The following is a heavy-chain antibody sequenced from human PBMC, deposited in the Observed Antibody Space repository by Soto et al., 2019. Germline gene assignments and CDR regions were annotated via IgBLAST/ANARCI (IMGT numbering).Heavy chain of an antibody. J-gene: IGHJ4*02. Sequence: GAPVKGSCKGSGYIFTSYGIAWVRQAPGQGLEWMGWISAHNGKTEYAQKFQGRVTVTRDTSTSTAYLELRSLRSDDTALYYCARGRYGDYWGQGALVTVSS. CDR3: ARGRYGDY. CDR2: ISAHNGKT. V-gene: IGHV1-18*01. D-gene: IGHD4-17*01. CDR1: GYIFTSYG.